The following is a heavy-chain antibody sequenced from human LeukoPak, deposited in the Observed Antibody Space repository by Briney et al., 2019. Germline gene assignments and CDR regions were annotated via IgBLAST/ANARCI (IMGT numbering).Heavy chain of an antibody. CDR1: GFTFSIYA. CDR2: INHDGTNT. V-gene: IGHV3-33*08. J-gene: IGHJ4*02. CDR3: TNFDY. Sequence: GGSLRLSCAASGFTFSIYAMSWVRQAPGKGLDWVSLINHDGTNTYYADSVKGRFTISRDNSQNTLYLQMNSLRGEDTAVYYCTNFDYWGQGTLVTVSS.